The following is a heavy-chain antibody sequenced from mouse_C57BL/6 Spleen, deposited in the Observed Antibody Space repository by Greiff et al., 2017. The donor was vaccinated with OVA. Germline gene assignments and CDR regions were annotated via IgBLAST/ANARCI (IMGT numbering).Heavy chain of an antibody. CDR1: GYTFTDYE. Sequence: VQLQQSGAELVRPGASVTLSCKASGYTFTDYEMHWVKQTPVHGLEWIGAIDPETGGTAYNQKFKGKAILTADNASSTAYMELRSLTSEDSAVYYCTRGGFSTAWFAYWGQGTLVTVSA. CDR2: IDPETGGT. J-gene: IGHJ3*01. CDR3: TRGGFSTAWFAY. V-gene: IGHV1-15*01. D-gene: IGHD6-2*01.